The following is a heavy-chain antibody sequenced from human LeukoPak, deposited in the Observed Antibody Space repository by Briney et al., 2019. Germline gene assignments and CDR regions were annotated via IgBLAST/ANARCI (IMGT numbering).Heavy chain of an antibody. Sequence: SETLSLTCTVSGGSISSGPYYWGWIRQPPGKGLEWIGNIYYGENTYYNPSLKSRVTISIDTSKNQFYLKLSSLTAADTAVYYCARRDDSGGYHKIFDYWGPGTLVTVSS. J-gene: IGHJ4*02. D-gene: IGHD3-22*01. CDR2: IYYGENT. V-gene: IGHV4-39*01. CDR1: GGSISSGPYY. CDR3: ARRDDSGGYHKIFDY.